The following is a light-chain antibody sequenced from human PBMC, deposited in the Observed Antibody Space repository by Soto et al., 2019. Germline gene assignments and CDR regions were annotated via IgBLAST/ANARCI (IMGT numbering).Light chain of an antibody. V-gene: IGKV3-20*01. Sequence: LTKSPGTLSLYTGDGITLSCRASQTITNNYLAWYQKNPGRDPRLLIYGASTRATGIPDRFTGSGSGRHFPLTISRLEPEDFAVYYCQQHGISHITFGQGTRLEIK. CDR2: GAS. CDR3: QQHGISHIT. CDR1: QTITNNY. J-gene: IGKJ5*01.